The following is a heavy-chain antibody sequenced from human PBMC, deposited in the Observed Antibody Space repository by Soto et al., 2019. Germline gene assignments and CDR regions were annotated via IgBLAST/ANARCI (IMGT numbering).Heavy chain of an antibody. CDR3: ARDLVVVPAARTHYYYYGMDV. J-gene: IGHJ6*02. CDR2: INPNSGGT. CDR1: GYTFTGYY. D-gene: IGHD2-2*01. V-gene: IGHV1-2*02. Sequence: ASVKVSCKASGYTFTGYYMHWVRQAPGQGLERMGWINPNSGGTNYAQKFQGRVTMTRDTSISTAYMELSRLRSDDTAVYYCARDLVVVPAARTHYYYYGMDVWGQGTTVTVSS.